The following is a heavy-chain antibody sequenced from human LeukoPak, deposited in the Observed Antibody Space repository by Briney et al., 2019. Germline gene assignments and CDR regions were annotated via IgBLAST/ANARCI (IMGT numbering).Heavy chain of an antibody. V-gene: IGHV3-73*01. CDR3: TRHMYYYDSSGYDYYYYYMDV. CDR2: IRSKANTYAT. Sequence: GGTLRLSCAASGFTFSSYEMNWVRQASGKGLEWVGRIRSKANTYATAYAASVKGRFNISSDDSKNTEYLQMNSMKTEDTAVYYCTRHMYYYDSSGYDYYYYYMDVWGKGTTVTVSS. D-gene: IGHD3-22*01. CDR1: GFTFSSYE. J-gene: IGHJ6*03.